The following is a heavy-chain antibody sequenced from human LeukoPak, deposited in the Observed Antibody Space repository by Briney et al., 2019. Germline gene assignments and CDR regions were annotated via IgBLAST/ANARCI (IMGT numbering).Heavy chain of an antibody. V-gene: IGHV3-30-3*01. D-gene: IGHD6-13*01. Sequence: GGSLRLSCAASGFTFSSYAMHWVRQAPGKGLEWVAVISYDGSNKYYADSVKGRFTISRDNSKNTLYLQMNSLRAEDTAVFYCARPRGGDIAAALGYWGQGTLVTVSS. CDR3: ARPRGGDIAAALGY. J-gene: IGHJ4*02. CDR1: GFTFSSYA. CDR2: ISYDGSNK.